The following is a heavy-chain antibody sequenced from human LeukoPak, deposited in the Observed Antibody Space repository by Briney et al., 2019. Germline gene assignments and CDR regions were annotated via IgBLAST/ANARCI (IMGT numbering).Heavy chain of an antibody. Sequence: ASVKVSCKASGYTFTSYAMHWGRQAPGQRLEWMGWINAGNGNTKYSQTFQGRVTITRDTSASTAYMELSSLRSEDTAVYYCAGVAFGSSYWYFDLWGRGTLVTVSS. CDR3: AGVAFGSSYWYFDL. V-gene: IGHV1-3*01. J-gene: IGHJ2*01. D-gene: IGHD6-13*01. CDR2: INAGNGNT. CDR1: GYTFTSYA.